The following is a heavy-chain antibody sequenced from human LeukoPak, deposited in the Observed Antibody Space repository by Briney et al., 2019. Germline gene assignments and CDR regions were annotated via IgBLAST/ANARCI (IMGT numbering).Heavy chain of an antibody. Sequence: GGSLRLSCAASGFIFSTYGMYWVRQAPGKGLEWVAFIRHDGSIKNYADSVKGRSTISRDNSKNTLYLQMDSLRAEDTAVYYCAKDSLADIDYWGQGTLVTVSS. CDR2: IRHDGSIK. CDR1: GFIFSTYG. J-gene: IGHJ4*02. V-gene: IGHV3-30*02. D-gene: IGHD3-16*01. CDR3: AKDSLADIDY.